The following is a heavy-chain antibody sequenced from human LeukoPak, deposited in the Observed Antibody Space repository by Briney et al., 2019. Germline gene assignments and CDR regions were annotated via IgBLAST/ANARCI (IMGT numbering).Heavy chain of an antibody. V-gene: IGHV1-46*01. Sequence: GASVKVSCKAFGYTFTSNYMHWVRQAPGQGPEWMGVISPSGGSTTYAQKLQGRVTMTTDTSTSTAHMELRSLRSDDTAVYYCARYSGRWLQLYYFDYWGQGTLVTVSS. CDR2: ISPSGGST. D-gene: IGHD5-24*01. CDR3: ARYSGRWLQLYYFDY. CDR1: GYTFTSNY. J-gene: IGHJ4*02.